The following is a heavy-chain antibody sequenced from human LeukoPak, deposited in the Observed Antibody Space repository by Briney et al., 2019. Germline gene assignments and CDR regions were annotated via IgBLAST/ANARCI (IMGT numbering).Heavy chain of an antibody. J-gene: IGHJ6*02. Sequence: PGGSLRLSCAASGFTFSSYAMHWVRQAPGKGLEWVAVISYDGSNKYYADSVKGRFTISRDNSKNTLYLQMNSLRAEDTAVYYCARGLGMDVWGQETTVTVSS. CDR3: ARGLGMDV. CDR2: ISYDGSNK. D-gene: IGHD4-11*01. V-gene: IGHV3-30*04. CDR1: GFTFSSYA.